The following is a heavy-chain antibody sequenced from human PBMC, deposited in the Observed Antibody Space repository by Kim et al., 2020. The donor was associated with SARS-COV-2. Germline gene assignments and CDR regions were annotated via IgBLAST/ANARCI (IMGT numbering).Heavy chain of an antibody. J-gene: IGHJ4*02. D-gene: IGHD2-15*01. CDR3: ARDQGRRGYFDY. Sequence: TDPNPPLNSRVTILLDTSKNQFSLKLRSVTAADTAVYYCARDQGRRGYFDYWGQGTLVAVSS. CDR2: T. V-gene: IGHV4-59*01.